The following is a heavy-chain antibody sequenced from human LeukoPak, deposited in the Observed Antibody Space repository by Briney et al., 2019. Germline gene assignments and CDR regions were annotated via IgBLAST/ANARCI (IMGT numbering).Heavy chain of an antibody. Sequence: SETLSLTCSVSSGSVTSGTYHWGWIRQPPGKGLEWIGSVYFDGGTHYKPSLQSRVTISVDTSKNQFSLRLSSVTAADTALYYCARDHYYDGRGRFDPWGQGALVTVSS. V-gene: IGHV4-39*07. CDR1: SGSVTSGTYH. D-gene: IGHD3-16*01. J-gene: IGHJ5*02. CDR2: VYFDGGT. CDR3: ARDHYYDGRGRFDP.